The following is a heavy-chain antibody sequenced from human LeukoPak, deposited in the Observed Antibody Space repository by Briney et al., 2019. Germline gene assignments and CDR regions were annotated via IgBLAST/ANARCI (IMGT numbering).Heavy chain of an antibody. V-gene: IGHV4-59*01. D-gene: IGHD7-27*01. CDR1: GGSISSYY. Sequence: ASETLSLTCTVSGGSISSYYWSWIRQPPGKGLEWIGYIYYSGSTNYNPSLKSRVTISVDTSKNQFSLKLSSVTAADTAVYYCARASWGSDFDYWGQGTLVTVSS. J-gene: IGHJ4*02. CDR2: IYYSGST. CDR3: ARASWGSDFDY.